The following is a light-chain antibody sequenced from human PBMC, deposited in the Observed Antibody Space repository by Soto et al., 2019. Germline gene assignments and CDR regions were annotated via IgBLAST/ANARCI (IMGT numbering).Light chain of an antibody. J-gene: IGLJ3*02. CDR3: SSYAGSNNLV. CDR2: EVS. Sequence: QSVLTQPPSASGYPGQSVTISCTGTSSDVGGYNYVSWYQQHPGKAPKLMIYEVSKRPSGVPDRFSGSKSGNTASLTVSGLQAEHEADYYCSSYAGSNNLVFGGGTKLTVL. V-gene: IGLV2-8*01. CDR1: SSDVGGYNY.